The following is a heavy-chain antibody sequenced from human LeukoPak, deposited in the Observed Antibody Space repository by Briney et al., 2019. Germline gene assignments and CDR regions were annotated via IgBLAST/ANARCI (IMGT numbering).Heavy chain of an antibody. CDR1: GYTFTGYY. V-gene: IGHV1-2*02. D-gene: IGHD5-18*01. J-gene: IGHJ4*02. Sequence: VASVKVSCKASGYTFTGYYMHWVRQAPGQGLEWMGWINPNSGGTNYAQKFQGRVTMTRDTSISTAYMELSRLRSDDTAVYYCARDPGYSYGPFDYWGQGTLVTVSP. CDR3: ARDPGYSYGPFDY. CDR2: INPNSGGT.